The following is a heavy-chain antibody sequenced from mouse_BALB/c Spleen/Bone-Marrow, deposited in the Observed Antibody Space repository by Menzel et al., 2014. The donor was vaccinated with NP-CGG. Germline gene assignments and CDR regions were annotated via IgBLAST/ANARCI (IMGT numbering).Heavy chain of an antibody. J-gene: IGHJ4*01. CDR2: IYPGSGNT. Sequence: VQLQQSGAELARPGASVKLSCKASGYTFTDYYINWVKQRTGQGLEWIGEIYPGSGNTYYNEKFKGKATLTADKSSSTAYMQISSLTSEDSAVYFCAKGGYGSSYVRYYAMDYWGQGTSVTVSS. D-gene: IGHD1-1*01. CDR1: GYTFTDYY. V-gene: IGHV1-77*01. CDR3: AKGGYGSSYVRYYAMDY.